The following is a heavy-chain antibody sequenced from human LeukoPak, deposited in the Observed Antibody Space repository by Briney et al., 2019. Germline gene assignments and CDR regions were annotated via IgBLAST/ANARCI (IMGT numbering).Heavy chain of an antibody. CDR1: RFTYSRYG. CDR3: AKELKWGEYYGMDV. D-gene: IGHD3-16*01. CDR2: ISYDGSNK. J-gene: IGHJ6*02. V-gene: IGHV3-30*18. Sequence: GGSLRLSCAASRFTYSRYGMHWVRQAPGKGLEWVAAISYDGSNKYYGDSVKGRFTISRDNSKNTLYLQMNSLRAEDTALYYCAKELKWGEYYGMDVWGQGTTVTVSS.